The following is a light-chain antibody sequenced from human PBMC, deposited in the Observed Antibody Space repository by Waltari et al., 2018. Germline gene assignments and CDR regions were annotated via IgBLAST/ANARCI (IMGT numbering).Light chain of an antibody. CDR1: QSVSSSY. CDR3: QQYGSSKFT. CDR2: GAS. Sequence: EIVLKQSPGTLSLSPGERATLSCRASQSVSSSYLAWYQQKPGQAPRLLIYGASSRATCIPDRFSGSGSGTDFTLTISRLEPEEFTVYYCQQYGSSKFTFGPGTKVDIK. J-gene: IGKJ3*01. V-gene: IGKV3-20*01.